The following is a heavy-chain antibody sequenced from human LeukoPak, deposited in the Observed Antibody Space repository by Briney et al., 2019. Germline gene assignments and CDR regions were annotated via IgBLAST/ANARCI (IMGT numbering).Heavy chain of an antibody. J-gene: IGHJ4*02. D-gene: IGHD5-18*01. CDR2: INSSSSYI. CDR1: GFTFSSYS. Sequence: GGSLRLSCAASGFTFSSYSMNWVRQAPGKGLEWVSSINSSSSYIYYADSVKGRFTISRDNAKNSLYPQMNSLRAEDTAVYYCARYYVDTAMAIDYWGQGTLVTVSS. CDR3: ARYYVDTAMAIDY. V-gene: IGHV3-21*01.